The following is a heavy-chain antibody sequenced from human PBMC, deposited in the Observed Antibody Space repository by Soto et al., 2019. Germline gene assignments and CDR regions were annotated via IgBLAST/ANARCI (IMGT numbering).Heavy chain of an antibody. CDR1: GFTFSSYA. Sequence: QVQLVESGGGVVQPGRSLRLSCAASGFTFSSYAMHWVRQAPGKGLEWVAVISYDGSNKYYADSVKGRFTISRDNSKNTLYLQMNSLRAEDTAVYYCARGDIVVVPAAMEFDPWGQGTLVTVSS. CDR3: ARGDIVVVPAAMEFDP. CDR2: ISYDGSNK. D-gene: IGHD2-2*01. V-gene: IGHV3-30-3*01. J-gene: IGHJ5*02.